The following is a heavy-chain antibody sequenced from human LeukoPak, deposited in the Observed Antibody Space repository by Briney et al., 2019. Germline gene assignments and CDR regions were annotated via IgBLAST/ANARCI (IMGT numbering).Heavy chain of an antibody. J-gene: IGHJ4*02. Sequence: GGSLRLSCAASGFTFSSYTMNWVRQSPGKGLDWVSSISSSSSYIYYADSVKGRFTISRDNAKNSLYLQLNSLRAEDTAVYYCARDYDDPACFLDYWGQGTLVTVSS. CDR2: ISSSSSYI. D-gene: IGHD5-12*01. V-gene: IGHV3-21*01. CDR3: ARDYDDPACFLDY. CDR1: GFTFSSYT.